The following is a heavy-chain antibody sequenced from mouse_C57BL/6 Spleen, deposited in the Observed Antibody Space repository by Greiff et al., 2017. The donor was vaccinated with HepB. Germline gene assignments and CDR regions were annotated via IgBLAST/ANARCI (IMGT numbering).Heavy chain of an antibody. CDR2: IHPNSGST. Sequence: QVQLQQSGAELVKPGASVKLSCKASGYTFTSYWMHWVKQRPGQGLEWIGMIHPNSGSTNYNEKFKSKATLTVDKSSSTAYMQLSSLTSEDSAVYYCAITVVAPYWYFDVWGTGTTVTVSS. D-gene: IGHD1-1*01. J-gene: IGHJ1*03. CDR1: GYTFTSYW. V-gene: IGHV1-64*01. CDR3: AITVVAPYWYFDV.